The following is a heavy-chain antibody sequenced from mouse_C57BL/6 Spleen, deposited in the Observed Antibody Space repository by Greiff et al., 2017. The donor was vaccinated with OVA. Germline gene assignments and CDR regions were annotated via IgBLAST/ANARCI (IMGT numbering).Heavy chain of an antibody. V-gene: IGHV1-64*01. CDR2: IHPNSGST. CDR1: GYTFTSYW. D-gene: IGHD2-4*01. J-gene: IGHJ1*03. CDR3: ARTDYDYDGYFDV. Sequence: VQLQQPGAELVKPGASVKLSCKASGYTFTSYWMHWVKQRPGQGLEWIGMIHPNSGSTNYNEKFKSKATLTVDKSSSTAYMQRSSLTSEDSAVYDCARTDYDYDGYFDVWGTGTTVTVSS.